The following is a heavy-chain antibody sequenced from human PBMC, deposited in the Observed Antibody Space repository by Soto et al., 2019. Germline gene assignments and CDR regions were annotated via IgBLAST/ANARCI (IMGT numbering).Heavy chain of an antibody. J-gene: IGHJ5*02. V-gene: IGHV4-34*01. CDR1: GGSFSGYY. CDR3: ASGHSSGYYDWFDP. Sequence: PSETLSLTCAVYGGSFSGYYWSWIRQPPGKGLEWIGEINHSGSTNYNPSLKSRVTISVDTSKNQFSLKLSSVTAADTAVYYCASGHSSGYYDWFDPWGQGTLVTV. CDR2: INHSGST. D-gene: IGHD3-22*01.